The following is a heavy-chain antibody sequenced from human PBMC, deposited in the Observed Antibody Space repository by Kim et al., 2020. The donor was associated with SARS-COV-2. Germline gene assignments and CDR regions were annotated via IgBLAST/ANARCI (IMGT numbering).Heavy chain of an antibody. D-gene: IGHD1-26*01. V-gene: IGHV3-7*01. Sequence: GGSLRLSCEASGFTFSSYWMSWIRQAPGKGLEWVANIKQDGSEKHYADSVKGRFTVSRDNAKNSLFLQMNSLRVEDTAVYYCARDPVGATSPWGQGTLVT. CDR3: ARDPVGATSP. J-gene: IGHJ5*02. CDR2: IKQDGSEK. CDR1: GFTFSSYW.